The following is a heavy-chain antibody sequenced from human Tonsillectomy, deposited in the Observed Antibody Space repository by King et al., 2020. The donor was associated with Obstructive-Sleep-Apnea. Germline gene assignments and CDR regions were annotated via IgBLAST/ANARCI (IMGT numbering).Heavy chain of an antibody. CDR1: GGSISSSSYY. V-gene: IGHV4-39*07. J-gene: IGHJ4*02. CDR2: IYYSGST. Sequence: LQLQESGPGLVKPSETLSLTCTVSGGSISSSSYYWGWIRQPPGKGLEWIGSIYYSGSTYYNPSLKSRVTISVDTSKNQFSLKLSSVTAADTAVYYCARDSGSGYSWDYWGQGTLVTVSS. D-gene: IGHD3-22*01. CDR3: ARDSGSGYSWDY.